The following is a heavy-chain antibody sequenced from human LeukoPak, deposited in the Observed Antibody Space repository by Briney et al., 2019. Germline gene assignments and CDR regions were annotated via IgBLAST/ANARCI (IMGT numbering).Heavy chain of an antibody. CDR2: INPNSGGT. CDR1: GYTFTNNF. D-gene: IGHD3-10*01. J-gene: IGHJ4*02. CDR3: ARDRNTMVRGVIIGGY. V-gene: IGHV1-2*02. Sequence: ASVKVSCKASGYTFTNNFMHWVRQAPGQGLEWMGWINPNSGGTNYAQKFQGRVTMTRDTSISTAYMELSRLRSDDTAVYYCARDRNTMVRGVIIGGYWGQGTLVTVSS.